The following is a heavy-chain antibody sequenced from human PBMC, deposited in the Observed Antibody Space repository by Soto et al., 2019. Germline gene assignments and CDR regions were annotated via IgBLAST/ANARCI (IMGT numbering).Heavy chain of an antibody. D-gene: IGHD6-25*01. CDR2: IYYSGST. Sequence: QLQLQESGPGLVKPSETLSLTCTVSGGSISSSSYYWGWIRQPPGKGLEWIESIYYSGSTFYSPSLRSRVTISVDTSKNQFSLRVSSVTAADTAVYYCAREYSSAPDYWGQGTLVTVSS. CDR1: GGSISSSSYY. J-gene: IGHJ4*02. CDR3: AREYSSAPDY. V-gene: IGHV4-39*02.